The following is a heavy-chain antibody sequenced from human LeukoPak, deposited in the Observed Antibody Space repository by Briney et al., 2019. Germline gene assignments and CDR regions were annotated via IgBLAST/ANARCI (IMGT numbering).Heavy chain of an antibody. D-gene: IGHD3-3*01. CDR3: AAYDFWSGYSAGIGY. CDR1: GFSVSSNY. CDR2: IYSGGNT. V-gene: IGHV3-53*01. J-gene: IGHJ4*02. Sequence: GGSLRLSCAASGFSVSSNYMSWVRQAPGKGLEWVSVIYSGGNTYYADSVKGRFTISRDNSKNTLYLQMNSLRAEDTAVYYCAAYDFWSGYSAGIGYWGQGTLVTVSS.